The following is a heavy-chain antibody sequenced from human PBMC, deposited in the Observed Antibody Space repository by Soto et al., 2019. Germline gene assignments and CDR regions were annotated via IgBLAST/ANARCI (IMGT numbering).Heavy chain of an antibody. V-gene: IGHV4-34*01. J-gene: IGHJ5*02. Sequence: SETLYAPSHVHLGSFSGYSGRWIGPPPGKGLEWIGEINHSGSTNYNPSLKSRVTISVDTSKNQFSLKLSSVTAADTAVYYVARGQWLAVSWFDPWGQGTLVTVAS. D-gene: IGHD6-19*01. CDR2: INHSGST. CDR1: LGSFSGYS. CDR3: ARGQWLAVSWFDP.